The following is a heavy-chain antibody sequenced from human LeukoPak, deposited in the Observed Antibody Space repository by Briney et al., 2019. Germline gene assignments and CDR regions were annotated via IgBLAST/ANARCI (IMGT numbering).Heavy chain of an antibody. Sequence: SETLSLTCTVSGGSISSYYWSWIRQPPGKGLEWIGYIYYSGSTNYNPSLKSRVTISVDTSKNQFSLKLSSVTAADTAVYYCARVDWNVGGVDYWGQGTLVTVSS. J-gene: IGHJ4*02. CDR2: IYYSGST. CDR1: GGSISSYY. CDR3: ARVDWNVGGVDY. D-gene: IGHD1-1*01. V-gene: IGHV4-59*01.